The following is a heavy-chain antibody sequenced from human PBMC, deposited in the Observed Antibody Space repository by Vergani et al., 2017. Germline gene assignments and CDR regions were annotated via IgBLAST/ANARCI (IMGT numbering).Heavy chain of an antibody. V-gene: IGHV3-33*08. CDR1: GFTFSSYG. J-gene: IGHJ4*02. Sequence: VQLVESGGGLVQPGGSLRLSCAASGFTFSSYGMHWVRQAPGKGLEWVAVIWYDGSNKYYADSVKGRFTISRDNSKNTLYLQMNSLRAEDTAVYYCARDGVVITSIPLDYWGQGTLVTVSS. D-gene: IGHD3-22*01. CDR3: ARDGVVITSIPLDY. CDR2: IWYDGSNK.